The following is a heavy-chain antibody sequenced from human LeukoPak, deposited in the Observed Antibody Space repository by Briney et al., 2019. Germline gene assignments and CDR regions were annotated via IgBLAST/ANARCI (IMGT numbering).Heavy chain of an antibody. CDR1: GYTLTELS. D-gene: IGHD3-10*01. CDR3: SLLWFGETLGDI. J-gene: IGHJ3*02. V-gene: IGHV1-24*01. CDR2: FDPEDGET. Sequence: ASVKVSCKVSGYTLTELSMHWVRQAPGKGLEWMGGFDPEDGETIYAQKFQGRVTMTEDTSTDTAYMELSSPRSEDTAVYYCSLLWFGETLGDIWGQGTMVTVSS.